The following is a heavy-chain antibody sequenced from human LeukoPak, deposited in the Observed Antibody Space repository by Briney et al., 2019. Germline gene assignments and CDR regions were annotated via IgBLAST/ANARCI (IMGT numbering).Heavy chain of an antibody. Sequence: GSLRLSCAASGFTFSSYAMSWVRQAPGKGLEWVSAISGSGGSTYYADSVKGRFTISRDNSKNTLYLQMNSLRAEYTAVYYCAKGHYYDSSGYYYISSYYYYGMDVWGQGTTVTVSS. CDR1: GFTFSSYA. J-gene: IGHJ6*02. CDR3: AKGHYYDSSGYYYISSYYYYGMDV. D-gene: IGHD3-22*01. V-gene: IGHV3-23*01. CDR2: ISGSGGST.